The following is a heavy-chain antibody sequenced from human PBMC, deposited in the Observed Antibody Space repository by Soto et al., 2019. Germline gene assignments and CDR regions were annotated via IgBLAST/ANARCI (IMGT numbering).Heavy chain of an antibody. CDR2: IRSKANSYAT. D-gene: IGHD5-18*01. CDR3: TRHSDYSYGYGAGDY. V-gene: IGHV3-73*01. J-gene: IGHJ4*02. Sequence: GGSLRLSCAASGFTFSSYSMNWVRQASGKGLEWVGRIRSKANSYATAYAASVKGRFTISRDDSKNTAYLQMNSLKTEDTAVYYCTRHSDYSYGYGAGDYWGQGTLVTVSS. CDR1: GFTFSSYS.